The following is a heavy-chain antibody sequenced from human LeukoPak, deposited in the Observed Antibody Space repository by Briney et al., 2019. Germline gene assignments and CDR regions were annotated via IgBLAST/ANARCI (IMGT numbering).Heavy chain of an antibody. CDR3: ARAYYYDSSGYGGAFDI. CDR1: GYTFTSYY. V-gene: IGHV1-46*01. Sequence: GASVKVSCKASGYTFTSYYIHWVRQAPGQGFEWMGIINPNGGSTSYAQKFQGRVTMTRDTSTSTVYLELSNLRSEDTAVYYCARAYYYDSSGYGGAFDIWGQGTMVTVSS. J-gene: IGHJ3*02. D-gene: IGHD3-22*01. CDR2: INPNGGST.